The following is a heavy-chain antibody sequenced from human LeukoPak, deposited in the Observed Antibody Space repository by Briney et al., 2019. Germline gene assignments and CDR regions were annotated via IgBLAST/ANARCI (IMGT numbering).Heavy chain of an antibody. CDR2: ISGSGGST. CDR1: GFTFSSYA. Sequence: GGSLRLSCAASGFTFSSYAMSWVRQAPGKGLEWVSAISGSGGSTYYADPVKGRFTISRDNSKNTLYLQMNSLRAEDTAVYYCAKQSGPTMIVVVGFADYWGQGTLVTVSS. CDR3: AKQSGPTMIVVVGFADY. V-gene: IGHV3-23*01. J-gene: IGHJ4*02. D-gene: IGHD3-22*01.